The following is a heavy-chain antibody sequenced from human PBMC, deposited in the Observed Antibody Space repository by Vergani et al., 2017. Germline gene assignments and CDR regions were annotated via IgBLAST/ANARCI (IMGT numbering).Heavy chain of an antibody. Sequence: EVQLVESGGGLVKPGGSLRLSCAASGFTFDDYAMHWVRQAPGKGLEWVSGISWNSGSIGYADSVKGRFTISRDNAKNSLYLQMNSLRAEDTALYYCAKDGAGSGWGLDDYYYYMDVWGKGTTVTVSS. CDR1: GFTFDDYA. D-gene: IGHD2-21*02. J-gene: IGHJ6*03. V-gene: IGHV3-9*01. CDR2: ISWNSGSI. CDR3: AKDGAGSGWGLDDYYYYMDV.